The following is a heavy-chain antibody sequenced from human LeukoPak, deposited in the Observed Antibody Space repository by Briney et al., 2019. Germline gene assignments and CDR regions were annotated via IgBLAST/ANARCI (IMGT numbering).Heavy chain of an antibody. CDR1: GYTFTSYG. CDR2: INAGNGNT. D-gene: IGHD3-10*01. Sequence: RASVKVSCKASGYTFTSYGISWVRQAPGQRLEWMGWINAGNGNTKYSQKFQGRVTITRDTSASTAYMELSSLRSEDTAVYYCARERGPYGSGSFLDYWGQGTLVTVSS. V-gene: IGHV1-3*01. J-gene: IGHJ4*02. CDR3: ARERGPYGSGSFLDY.